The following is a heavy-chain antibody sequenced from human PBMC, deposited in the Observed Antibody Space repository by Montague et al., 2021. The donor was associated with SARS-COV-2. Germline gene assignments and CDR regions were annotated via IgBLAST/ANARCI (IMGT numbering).Heavy chain of an antibody. Sequence: SETLSLTCTVSGGSISSYYWSWIRQPPGKGLEWIGYIYYSGSTNYNPSLTSRVTISVDTSKNQFSLKLSSVTAADTAVYYCARALYCNGGSCDQNWFDPWGQGTLVTVSS. CDR3: ARALYCNGGSCDQNWFDP. CDR2: IYYSGST. V-gene: IGHV4-59*01. CDR1: GGSISSYY. J-gene: IGHJ5*02. D-gene: IGHD2-15*01.